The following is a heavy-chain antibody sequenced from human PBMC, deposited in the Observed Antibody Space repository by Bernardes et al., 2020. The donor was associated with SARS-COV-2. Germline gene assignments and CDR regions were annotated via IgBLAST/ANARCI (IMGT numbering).Heavy chain of an antibody. D-gene: IGHD4-17*01. V-gene: IGHV3-13*01. CDR2: MSGDGQT. Sequence: GSGLEWVSAMSGDGQTFYAASVKGRFTISREDDKNSLYLQMRGLRVGDTALYYCVRGLYSDYGTYWGQGALVTVSS. J-gene: IGHJ4*02. CDR3: VRGLYSDYGTY.